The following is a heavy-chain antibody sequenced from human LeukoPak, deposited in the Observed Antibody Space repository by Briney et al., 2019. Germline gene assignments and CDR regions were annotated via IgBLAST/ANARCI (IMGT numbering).Heavy chain of an antibody. D-gene: IGHD3-22*01. CDR3: AKDLGRSLGTYYYDSSGYPNWFDP. CDR1: GFTFSSYA. Sequence: PGGSLRLSCAASGFTFSSYAVSWVRQAPGKGLEWVSAISGSGGSTYYADSVKGRFTISRDNSKNTLYLQMNSLRAEDTAVYYCAKDLGRSLGTYYYDSSGYPNWFDPWGQGTLVTVSS. J-gene: IGHJ5*02. V-gene: IGHV3-23*01. CDR2: ISGSGGST.